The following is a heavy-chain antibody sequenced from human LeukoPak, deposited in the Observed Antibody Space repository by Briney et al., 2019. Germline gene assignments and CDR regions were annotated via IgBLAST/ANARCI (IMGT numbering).Heavy chain of an antibody. D-gene: IGHD4-17*01. CDR3: ARDTGSLDY. V-gene: IGHV3-7*01. J-gene: IGHJ4*02. CDR1: GFIFSSYW. CDR2: IKQDGSEK. Sequence: GGSLRLSCAASGFIFSSYWMSWVRQAPGKGLEWVANIKQDGSEKYYVDSVKGRFTISRDNAKNSLYLQMNSLRAEDTAVYYCARDTGSLDYWGQGTLVTVSS.